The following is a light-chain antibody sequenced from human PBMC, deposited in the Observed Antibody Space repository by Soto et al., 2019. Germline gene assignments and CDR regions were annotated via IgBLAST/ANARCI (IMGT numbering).Light chain of an antibody. CDR3: QQHGRSPGVT. J-gene: IGKJ4*01. CDR2: GAS. CDR1: QSVNNRY. V-gene: IGKV3-20*01. Sequence: EIVLTQSPGTLSLSPGERATLSCRASQSVNNRYLAWYQQIPGQAPRLLIFGASSRATGIPDRFSGSGSGTVFTLTISRLEPEDFAVYYCQQHGRSPGVTFGGGTKVEIK.